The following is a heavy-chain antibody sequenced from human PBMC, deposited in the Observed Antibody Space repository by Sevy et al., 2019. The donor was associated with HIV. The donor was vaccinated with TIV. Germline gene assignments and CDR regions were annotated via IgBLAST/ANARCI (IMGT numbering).Heavy chain of an antibody. CDR1: GLTFSSYA. V-gene: IGHV3-30-3*01. D-gene: IGHD6-13*01. CDR2: ISYDGSNK. Sequence: GGSLRLSCAASGLTFSSYAMHWVRQAPGKGLEWVAFISYDGSNKYYADSVKGRFTISRDNSKNTLYLQMNSLRAEDTAVYYCARDISGYSRSATMYYYYYYGMDVWGQGTTVTVSS. CDR3: ARDISGYSRSATMYYYYYYGMDV. J-gene: IGHJ6*02.